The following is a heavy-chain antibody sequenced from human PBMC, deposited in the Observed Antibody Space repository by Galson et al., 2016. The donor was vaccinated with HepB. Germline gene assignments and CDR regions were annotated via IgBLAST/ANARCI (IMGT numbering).Heavy chain of an antibody. CDR2: ISWDGGST. CDR3: AKASGSNYFFES. Sequence: SLRLSCAASGFTFEDYVIHWVRQAPGKSLEWVSLISWDGGSTFYADSVKGRFTIPRDNRKNSLYLQMNSLTTEDTAFYYCAKASGSNYFFESWGQGTLVTVSS. D-gene: IGHD1-26*01. CDR1: GFTFEDYV. V-gene: IGHV3-43D*03. J-gene: IGHJ4*01.